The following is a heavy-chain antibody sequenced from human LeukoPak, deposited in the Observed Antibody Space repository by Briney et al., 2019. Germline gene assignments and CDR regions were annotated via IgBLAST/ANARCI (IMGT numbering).Heavy chain of an antibody. J-gene: IGHJ4*02. Sequence: GGSLRLSCAASGFTFSSYEMNWVRQAPGKGLEWVSYICSSGTTIYYADSVKGRFTISRDNAKNSLYLQMNSLRAEDTAVYYCARDYGGSSPFDYWGQGTLVTVSS. CDR1: GFTFSSYE. V-gene: IGHV3-48*03. CDR2: ICSSGTTI. CDR3: ARDYGGSSPFDY. D-gene: IGHD4-23*01.